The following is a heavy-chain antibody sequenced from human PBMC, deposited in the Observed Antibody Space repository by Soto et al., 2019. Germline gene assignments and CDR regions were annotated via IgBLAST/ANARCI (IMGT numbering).Heavy chain of an antibody. D-gene: IGHD6-19*01. J-gene: IGHJ3*01. V-gene: IGHV4-39*01. CDR2: IYHRGDT. CDR3: APLYSSGWDYDSFDV. Sequence: LQLQESGPGLVRPSATLSLICTVSGGSISDTNYYWSWIRQPPGKGLEWIGSIYHRGDTYYNSSFKSRATISDDTSKSQFSMKLTSVTAADTAVYYCAPLYSSGWDYDSFDVWGQGTMVTVSS. CDR1: GGSISDTNYY.